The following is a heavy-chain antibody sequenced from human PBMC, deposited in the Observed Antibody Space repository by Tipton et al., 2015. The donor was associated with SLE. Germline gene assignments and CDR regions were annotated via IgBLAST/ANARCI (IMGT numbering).Heavy chain of an antibody. V-gene: IGHV4-38-2*01. CDR3: ARITVGQPDY. J-gene: IGHJ4*02. Sequence: TLSLTCAVSGFSISSGYYWGWIRHPPGKGLEWIGGIHYSGSTNDNPSLKSRVTMSVGTSKNQFSLNLTSVTAADAAVYYCARITVGQPDYWGQGTLVTVSS. CDR1: GFSISSGYY. CDR2: IHYSGST. D-gene: IGHD3-10*01.